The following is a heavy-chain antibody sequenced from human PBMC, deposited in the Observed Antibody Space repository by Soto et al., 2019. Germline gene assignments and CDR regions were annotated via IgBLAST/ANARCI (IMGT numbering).Heavy chain of an antibody. CDR2: IYYSGST. J-gene: IGHJ4*02. V-gene: IGHV4-31*03. D-gene: IGHD3-22*01. CDR1: GGSISSGGYY. CDR3: ARDGRSGYFDY. Sequence: ASETLSLTCTVSGGSISSGGYYWSWIRQHPGKGLEWIGYIYYSGSTYYNPSLKSRVTISVDTSKNQFSLKLSSVTAADTAVYYCARDGRSGYFDYWGQGTLVTVSS.